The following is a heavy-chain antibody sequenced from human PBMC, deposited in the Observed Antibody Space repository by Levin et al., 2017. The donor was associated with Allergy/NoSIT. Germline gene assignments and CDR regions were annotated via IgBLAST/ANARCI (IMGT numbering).Heavy chain of an antibody. CDR3: SSPKGSLAVAVSYYFDY. D-gene: IGHD6-19*01. J-gene: IGHJ4*02. CDR1: GGSISSIIYY. Sequence: SQTLSLTCPVSGGSISSIIYYWGWIRQPPGKGLEWIGSIYYSGTTYYNPSLKSRVTISVDTSKNQFSLKLSSVTAADTALYYCSSPKGSLAVAVSYYFDYWGQGTLVTVSS. V-gene: IGHV4-39*01. CDR2: IYYSGTT.